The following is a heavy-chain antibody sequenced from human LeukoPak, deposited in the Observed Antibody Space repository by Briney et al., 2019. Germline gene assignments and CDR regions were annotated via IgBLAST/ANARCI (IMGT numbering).Heavy chain of an antibody. CDR2: IIPIFGTA. CDR1: GGTFSSYA. D-gene: IGHD2-15*01. Sequence: SVKVSCKASGGTFSSYAISCVRQAPGQGLEWMGRIIPIFGTANYAQKFQGRVTITTDESTSTAYMELSSLRSEDTAVYYCARHKPLPYCSGGSCYPNAFDIWGQGTMVTVSS. V-gene: IGHV1-69*05. CDR3: ARHKPLPYCSGGSCYPNAFDI. J-gene: IGHJ3*02.